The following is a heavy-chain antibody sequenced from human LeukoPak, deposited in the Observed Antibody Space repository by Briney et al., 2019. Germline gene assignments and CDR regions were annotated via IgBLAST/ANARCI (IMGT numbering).Heavy chain of an antibody. V-gene: IGHV4-4*09. Sequence: SETLSLTCTVSGGSISSYYWSWIRQPPGKGLEWIGYIYTSGSTNYNPSLKSRVTISVDTSKNQFSLKLSSVTAADTAVYYCARHVSWRHSCGYFDYWGQGTLVTVSS. J-gene: IGHJ4*02. CDR2: IYTSGST. CDR3: ARHVSWRHSCGYFDY. CDR1: GGSISSYY. D-gene: IGHD5-18*01.